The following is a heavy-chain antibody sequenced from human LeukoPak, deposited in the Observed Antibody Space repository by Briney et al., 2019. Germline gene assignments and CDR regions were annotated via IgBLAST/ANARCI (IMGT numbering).Heavy chain of an antibody. V-gene: IGHV3-9*01. CDR2: ISGNNGSI. CDR1: GFNFEDYA. D-gene: IGHD3-22*01. Sequence: GGSLRLSCAASGFNFEDYAMHWVRQVPGKGLEWVAGISGNNGSIGYADSVKGRFTISRNNARDFPDLQMNSLRAEDTALYYCAKSFYYDSSGFIANGVFDVWGQGTMVTVSS. CDR3: AKSFYYDSSGFIANGVFDV. J-gene: IGHJ3*01.